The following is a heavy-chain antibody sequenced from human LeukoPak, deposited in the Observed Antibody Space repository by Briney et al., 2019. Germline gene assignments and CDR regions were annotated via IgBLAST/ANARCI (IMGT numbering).Heavy chain of an antibody. D-gene: IGHD3-22*01. V-gene: IGHV1-8*01. Sequence: ASVKVSCKASGYTFTSYDINWVRQANGQGLEWMGWMNPNGGNTGYAQKFQGRVTMTRNTSISTAYMELSSLRSEDTAVYYCAKSRNYYDSSGYYPHDAFDIWGQGTMVTVSS. J-gene: IGHJ3*02. CDR3: AKSRNYYDSSGYYPHDAFDI. CDR2: MNPNGGNT. CDR1: GYTFTSYD.